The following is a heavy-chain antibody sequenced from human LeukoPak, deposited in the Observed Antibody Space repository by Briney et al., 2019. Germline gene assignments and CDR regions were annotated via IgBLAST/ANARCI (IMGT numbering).Heavy chain of an antibody. CDR2: IKSKTDGGTT. V-gene: IGHV3-15*01. J-gene: IGHJ6*02. D-gene: IGHD3-9*01. CDR1: GFTFSSYS. Sequence: GGSLRLSCAASGFTFSSYSMSWVRQAPGKGLEWVGRIKSKTDGGTTDYAAPVKGRFTISRDDSKNTLYLQMNSLKTEDTAVYYCTTYYDILTGYYSLFYYYYGMDVWGQGTTVTVSS. CDR3: TTYYDILTGYYSLFYYYYGMDV.